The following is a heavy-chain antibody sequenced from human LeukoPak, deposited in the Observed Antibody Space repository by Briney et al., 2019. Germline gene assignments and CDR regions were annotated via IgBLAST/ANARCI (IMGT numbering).Heavy chain of an antibody. D-gene: IGHD7-27*01. CDR2: INPNSGGT. J-gene: IGHJ3*02. Sequence: ASVKVSCKASGYTFTGYYMHWVRQAPGQGLEWMGWINPNSGGTNYAQKFQGRVTMTRDTSISTAYMELSRLRSDDTAVYYCARLTPGDDAFDIWGQGTMVTVSS. V-gene: IGHV1-2*02. CDR3: ARLTPGDDAFDI. CDR1: GYTFTGYY.